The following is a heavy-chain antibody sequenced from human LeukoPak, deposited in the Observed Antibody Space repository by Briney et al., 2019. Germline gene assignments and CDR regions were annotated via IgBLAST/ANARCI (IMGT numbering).Heavy chain of an antibody. V-gene: IGHV3-23*01. CDR2: ISGSGGST. CDR3: AKTDWNPDC. Sequence: GGSLRLSCAASGFTFSSYAMSWVRQAPGNGLEWVPAISGSGGSTYYADSVKGRFTISRDNSKNTLYLQMDTLRADDTAVYYCAKTDWNPDCWGQGTLVTVSS. CDR1: GFTFSSYA. J-gene: IGHJ4*02. D-gene: IGHD1-1*01.